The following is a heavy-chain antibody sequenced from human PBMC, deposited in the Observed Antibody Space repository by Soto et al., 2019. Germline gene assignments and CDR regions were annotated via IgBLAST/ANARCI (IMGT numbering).Heavy chain of an antibody. CDR3: ASMGGGGVTNY. V-gene: IGHV3-15*01. CDR1: GFTFSNAW. J-gene: IGHJ4*02. Sequence: GGSLRLSCAASGFTFSNAWMSWVRQAPGKGLEWVGRIKAKTEGGSADYAAPMKGRFTISRDDSKNTLYLQMNSLKTEDTAVYYWASMGGGGVTNYWGQGSLVTVSS. CDR2: IKAKTEGGSA. D-gene: IGHD3-16*01.